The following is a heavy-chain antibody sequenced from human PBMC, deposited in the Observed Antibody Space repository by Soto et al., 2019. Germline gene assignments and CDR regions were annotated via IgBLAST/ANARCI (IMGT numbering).Heavy chain of an antibody. CDR2: INHSGST. CDR1: GGSFSGYY. V-gene: IGHV4-34*01. D-gene: IGHD3-10*01. CDR3: ARRYYYGSGSYYSPIDY. Sequence: SETLSLTCAVYGGSFSGYYWSWIRQPPGKGLEWIGEINHSGSTNYNPSLKSRVTISVDTSKNQFSLKLSSVTAADTAVYYCARRYYYGSGSYYSPIDYWGRGTLVTVSS. J-gene: IGHJ4*02.